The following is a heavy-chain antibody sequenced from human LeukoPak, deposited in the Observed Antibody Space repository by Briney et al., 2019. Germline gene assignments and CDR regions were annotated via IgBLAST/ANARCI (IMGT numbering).Heavy chain of an antibody. CDR3: ATYCSSTSCRGEDY. CDR2: ISGSGGST. CDR1: GFTFSSYA. D-gene: IGHD2-2*01. V-gene: IGHV3-23*01. J-gene: IGHJ4*02. Sequence: GRSLRLSCAASGFTFSSYAMSWVRQAPGKGLEWVSAISGSGGSTYYADSVKGRFTISRDNSKNTLYLQMNSLRAEDTAVYYCATYCSSTSCRGEDYWGQGTLVTVSS.